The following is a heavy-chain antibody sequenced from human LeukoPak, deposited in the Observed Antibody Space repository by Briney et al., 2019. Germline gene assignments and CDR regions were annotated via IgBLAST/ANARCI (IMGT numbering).Heavy chain of an antibody. V-gene: IGHV3-30*02. CDR3: ARAGYFDWTYYFDY. CDR1: GFTFSSYG. J-gene: IGHJ4*02. CDR2: IRYDGSNK. D-gene: IGHD3-9*01. Sequence: PGGSLRLSCAASGFTFSSYGMHWVRQAPGKGLEWVAFIRYDGSNKYYADSVKGRFTISRDNAKNSLYLQMNSLRAEDTAVYYCARAGYFDWTYYFDYWGQGTLVTVSS.